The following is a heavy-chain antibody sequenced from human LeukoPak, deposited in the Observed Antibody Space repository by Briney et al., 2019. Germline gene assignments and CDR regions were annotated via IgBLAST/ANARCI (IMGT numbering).Heavy chain of an antibody. CDR1: GGSISSSNW. CDR3: ARDGYDSSQPGFDY. J-gene: IGHJ4*02. V-gene: IGHV4-4*02. D-gene: IGHD3-22*01. Sequence: SETLSLTCAVSGGSISSSNWWSWVRQPPGKGLEWIGEIYHSGSTNYNPSLKSRVTISVDKSKNQFSLKLSSVTAADTAVYYCARDGYDSSQPGFDYWGQGTLVTVSS. CDR2: IYHSGST.